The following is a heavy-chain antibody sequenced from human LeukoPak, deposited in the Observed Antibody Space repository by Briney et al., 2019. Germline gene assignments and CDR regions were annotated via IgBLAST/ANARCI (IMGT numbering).Heavy chain of an antibody. CDR1: GFTLSDYY. CDR3: VRVQVGHLDY. V-gene: IGHV3-11*01. D-gene: IGHD3-16*01. J-gene: IGHJ4*02. Sequence: GGSLRLSCAASGFTLSDYYMSWIRQAPGKGLEWVSYIGSSGATIYYADSMKGRFTISRDNAKNSLYLQMNSVRAEDMAVYYCVRVQVGHLDYWGQGTLVTVSS. CDR2: IGSSGATI.